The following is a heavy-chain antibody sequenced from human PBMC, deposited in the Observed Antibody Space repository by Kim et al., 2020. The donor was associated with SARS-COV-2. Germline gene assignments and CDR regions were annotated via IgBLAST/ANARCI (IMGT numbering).Heavy chain of an antibody. CDR1: GFTSSSFA. V-gene: IGHV3-23*01. CDR3: AKGGEGGNRADYYALDV. J-gene: IGHJ6*02. D-gene: IGHD2-15*01. CDR2: ISGGAGSA. Sequence: GGSLRLSCEVSGFTSSSFALIWVRQAPGKGLEWVSSISGGAGSAYCADSVKGRFTIPRDNSKNTLYLQMDSLGAEDTAVYYCAKGGEGGNRADYYALDVWGQGTTVTVSS.